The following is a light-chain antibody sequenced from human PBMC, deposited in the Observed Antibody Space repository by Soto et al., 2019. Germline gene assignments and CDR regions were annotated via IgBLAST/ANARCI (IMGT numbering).Light chain of an antibody. V-gene: IGLV1-44*01. CDR1: NSNIGSNT. CDR2: YDN. J-gene: IGLJ1*01. CDR3: AAWDDSLNGRV. Sequence: QPVLTQPPSASGTPGQRVTISCSGSNSNIGSNTVNWNQQLPGTAPKLLIYYDNLRPSGVPDRISGSKSGTSASLAISGLQSDDEADYYCAAWDDSLNGRVFGTGTKLTVL.